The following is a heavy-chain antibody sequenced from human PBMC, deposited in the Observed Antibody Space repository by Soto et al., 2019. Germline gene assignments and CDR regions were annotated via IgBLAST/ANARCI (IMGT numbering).Heavy chain of an antibody. Sequence: QVQLVQSGTEVKKPGASVKVSCKASGYTFTNYGITWVRQAPGQGLEWMGGISTNSGHTDYAQKFGGRVTMTTDRSTTTAYMDLRSLRSDDTAVYYCAREEYRQVDHWGQGTLVTVSS. J-gene: IGHJ5*02. CDR1: GYTFTNYG. CDR2: ISTNSGHT. CDR3: AREEYRQVDH. V-gene: IGHV1-18*04. D-gene: IGHD3-16*02.